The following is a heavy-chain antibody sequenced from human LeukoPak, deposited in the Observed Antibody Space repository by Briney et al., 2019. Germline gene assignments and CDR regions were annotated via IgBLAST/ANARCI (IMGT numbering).Heavy chain of an antibody. CDR3: AREHCGGDCYRPYYYYGMDV. D-gene: IGHD2-21*02. CDR2: INPSRGST. Sequence: ASVKVSCKASGYTFTSYYMHWVRQAPGQGLEWMGIINPSRGSTSYAQKFQGRVTMTRDTSTSTVYMELSSLRSEDTAVYYCAREHCGGDCYRPYYYYGMDVWGQGTTVTVSS. CDR1: GYTFTSYY. J-gene: IGHJ6*02. V-gene: IGHV1-46*01.